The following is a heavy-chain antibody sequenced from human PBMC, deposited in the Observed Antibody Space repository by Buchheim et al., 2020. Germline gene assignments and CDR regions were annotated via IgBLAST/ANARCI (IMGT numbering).Heavy chain of an antibody. CDR3: TRSGRGQWLQPNWYFDL. V-gene: IGHV3-49*03. CDR1: GFTFGDYA. J-gene: IGHJ2*01. CDR2: IRSKAYGGTT. Sequence: EVQLVESGGGLVQPGRSLRLSCTASGFTFGDYAMSWFRQAPGKGLEWVGFIRSKAYGGTTEYAASVKGRFTISRDDSKSIAYLQMNSLKTEDTAVYYCTRSGRGQWLQPNWYFDLWGRGTL. D-gene: IGHD6-19*01.